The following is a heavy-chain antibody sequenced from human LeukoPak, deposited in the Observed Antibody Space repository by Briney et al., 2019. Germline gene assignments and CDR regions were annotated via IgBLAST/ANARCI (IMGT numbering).Heavy chain of an antibody. V-gene: IGHV4-39*07. J-gene: IGHJ5*02. CDR3: AAFDSFNWFDP. D-gene: IGHD3-9*01. CDR2: IYYSGSI. CDR1: GGSISSSSYY. Sequence: NPSETLSLTCTVSGGSISSSSYYWGWISQPPGKGLEWIGSIYYSGSIYYNPSLKSRVTISLDTSNNQFSLKLSSVTAADTAVYYCAAFDSFNWFDPWGQGTLVTVSS.